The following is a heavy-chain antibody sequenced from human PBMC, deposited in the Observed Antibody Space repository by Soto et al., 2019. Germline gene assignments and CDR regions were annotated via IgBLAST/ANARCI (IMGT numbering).Heavy chain of an antibody. D-gene: IGHD3-9*01. CDR2: IYYSGST. CDR3: ARDQGILTGYYQTYYYYYGMDV. CDR1: GGSISSGDYY. V-gene: IGHV4-30-4*01. J-gene: IGHJ6*02. Sequence: PSETLSLTCTVSGGSISSGDYYWSWIRQPPGKDLEWIGYIYYSGSTYYNPSLKSRVTISVDTSKNQFSLKLSSVTAADTAVYYCARDQGILTGYYQTYYYYYGMDVWGQGTTVTVSS.